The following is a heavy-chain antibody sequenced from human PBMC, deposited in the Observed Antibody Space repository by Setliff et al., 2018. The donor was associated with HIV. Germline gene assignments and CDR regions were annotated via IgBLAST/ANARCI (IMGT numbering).Heavy chain of an antibody. D-gene: IGHD2-21*01. V-gene: IGHV4-39*01. J-gene: IGHJ6*03. CDR2: IYYSGST. CDR3: AILHYYYYYMDV. CDR1: GGSISSSSYY. Sequence: TLSLTCTVSGGSISSSSYYWGWIRQPPGKGLEWIGSIYYSGSTYYNPSLKSRVTISVDTSKNQFSLKLSSVTAADTAVYYCAILHYYYYYMDVWGKGTAVTVSS.